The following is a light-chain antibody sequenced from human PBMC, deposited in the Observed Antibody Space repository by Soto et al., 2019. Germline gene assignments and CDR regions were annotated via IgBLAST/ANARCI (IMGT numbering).Light chain of an antibody. Sequence: DIQMTQSPSSVSASVGDRVTITCRSSQGISSWLAWYQQKPGKAPKLLIYAASSLPSGVPSRFSGSGSGIDCTRTISRLQPEDFATSYCHRANLFPYTFGQGTKLEIK. J-gene: IGKJ2*01. CDR2: AAS. V-gene: IGKV1-12*02. CDR3: HRANLFPYT. CDR1: QGISSW.